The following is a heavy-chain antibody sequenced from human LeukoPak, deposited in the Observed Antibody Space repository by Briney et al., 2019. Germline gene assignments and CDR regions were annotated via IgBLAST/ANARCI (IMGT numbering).Heavy chain of an antibody. Sequence: GGSLRLSCAASGFTFSSYWMHWVRQAPGKGLVWVSRINSDGSTTRYADSVKGRFTISRDNAKNTLYLQMNSLRAEDTAAYYCVRVTYYYDSGGYYILDYWGQGTLVTVSS. CDR3: VRVTYYYDSGGYYILDY. J-gene: IGHJ4*02. D-gene: IGHD3-22*01. V-gene: IGHV3-74*01. CDR2: INSDGSTT. CDR1: GFTFSSYW.